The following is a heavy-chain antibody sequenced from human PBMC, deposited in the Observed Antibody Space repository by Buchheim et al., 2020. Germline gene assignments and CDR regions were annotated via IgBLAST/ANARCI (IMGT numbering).Heavy chain of an antibody. CDR2: IYYSGST. Sequence: QVQLQESGPGLVKPSQTLSLTCTVSGGSISSGGYYWSWIRQHPGKGLEWIGYIYYSGSTYYHPSLKSRVTISVDPSKNQFSLKLSSVTAADTAVYYCARAQGTYDFWSGYSGGYYYMDVWGKGTT. D-gene: IGHD3-3*01. V-gene: IGHV4-31*03. J-gene: IGHJ6*03. CDR3: ARAQGTYDFWSGYSGGYYYMDV. CDR1: GGSISSGGYY.